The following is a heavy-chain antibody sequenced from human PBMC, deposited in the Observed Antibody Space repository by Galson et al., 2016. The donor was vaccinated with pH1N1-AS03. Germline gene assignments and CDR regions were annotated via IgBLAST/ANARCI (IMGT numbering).Heavy chain of an antibody. Sequence: SLRLSCAASGFSFRDYWMSWVRQAPGKGLEWVANIKQDGSQRYYVDSVKGRFTISRDNAENSLYLQMNSLRAEDTALYYCAKDNGVGATQRLSFFDYWGQGTLVTVSA. CDR2: IKQDGSQR. CDR3: AKDNGVGATQRLSFFDY. V-gene: IGHV3-7*03. D-gene: IGHD1-26*01. CDR1: GFSFRDYW. J-gene: IGHJ4*02.